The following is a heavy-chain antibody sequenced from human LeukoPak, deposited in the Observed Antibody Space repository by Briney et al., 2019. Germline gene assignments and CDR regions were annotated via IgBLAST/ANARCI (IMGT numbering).Heavy chain of an antibody. CDR2: ISASGATT. D-gene: IGHD3-10*01. V-gene: IGHV3-23*01. CDR3: ARVLLWFGESPAYFDY. CDR1: GFIFSGSG. J-gene: IGHJ4*02. Sequence: GGSLRLSCAASGFIFSGSGMHWVRQAPGRGLESVSVISASGATTFYADSVKGRFTISRDNFKSVLYLEMNSLRAEDTAVYYCARVLLWFGESPAYFDYWGQGTLVTVSS.